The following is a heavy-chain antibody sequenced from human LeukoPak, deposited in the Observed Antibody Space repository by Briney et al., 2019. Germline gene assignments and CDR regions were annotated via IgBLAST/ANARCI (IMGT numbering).Heavy chain of an antibody. D-gene: IGHD1-26*01. Sequence: PGGSLRLSCAGYGFTFSYYWMSWVRQAPGKGLEWVAIIPNDGRHQNHADSVKGRLTISRDNSRHTLYLQMNSLRPEDPAVYYCARARNGTLKYWGQGTLVTVSS. J-gene: IGHJ4*02. CDR3: ARARNGTLKY. CDR1: GFTFSYYW. CDR2: IPNDGRHQ. V-gene: IGHV3-30*01.